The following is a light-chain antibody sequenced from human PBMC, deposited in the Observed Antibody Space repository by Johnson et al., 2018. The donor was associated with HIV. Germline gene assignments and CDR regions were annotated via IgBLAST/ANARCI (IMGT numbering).Light chain of an antibody. J-gene: IGLJ1*01. CDR3: GTWDSSLSAHV. CDR2: DSN. V-gene: IGLV1-51*01. CDR1: SSNIGNNY. Sequence: QSVLTQPPSMSAAPGQKVTISCSGSSSNIGNNYVSWYQQLPGTAPKLLIYDSNKRPSGIPDRFSGSKSGTSATLGITGLQTGDEADYYCGTWDSSLSAHVFGTGTKVTVL.